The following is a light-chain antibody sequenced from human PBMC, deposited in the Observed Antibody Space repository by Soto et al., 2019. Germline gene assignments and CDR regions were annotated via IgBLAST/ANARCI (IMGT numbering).Light chain of an antibody. Sequence: QSVLTQPASVSGSPGQSITISCTGTNSDVGGYNYVSWYQQYGGKAPRLIIFEVSNRPSGVSNRFSGSKAGNTASLTISGLQTEDEADYHCSSYTTSSTVVFGGGTKLTVL. J-gene: IGLJ3*02. CDR3: SSYTTSSTVV. V-gene: IGLV2-14*01. CDR2: EVS. CDR1: NSDVGGYNY.